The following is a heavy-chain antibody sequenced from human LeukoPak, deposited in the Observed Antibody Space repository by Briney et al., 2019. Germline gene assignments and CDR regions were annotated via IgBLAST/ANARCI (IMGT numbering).Heavy chain of an antibody. J-gene: IGHJ4*02. D-gene: IGHD6-19*01. V-gene: IGHV3-7*01. Sequence: GGSLRLSCAASGFTFRSYWMSWVRQAPGKGLEWVANIKHDGGEMSYVDSVKGRFTISRDNAKNSLYLQMNSLRPEDTAVYYCARDRSSGWPGSFDYWGQGTLVTVSS. CDR1: GFTFRSYW. CDR2: IKHDGGEM. CDR3: ARDRSSGWPGSFDY.